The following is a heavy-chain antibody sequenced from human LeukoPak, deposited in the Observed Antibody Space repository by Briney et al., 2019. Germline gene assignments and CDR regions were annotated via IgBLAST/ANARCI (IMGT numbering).Heavy chain of an antibody. Sequence: ASVRVSCKASGYTFTSYGINWVRQAPGQGLEWMGWISAYNGNTNYAQKLQGRVTMTTGTSTSTAYMELRSLRSDDTAVYYCASAVTAIFAFDYWGQGTLVTVSS. J-gene: IGHJ4*02. CDR1: GYTFTSYG. D-gene: IGHD5-18*01. V-gene: IGHV1-18*01. CDR2: ISAYNGNT. CDR3: ASAVTAIFAFDY.